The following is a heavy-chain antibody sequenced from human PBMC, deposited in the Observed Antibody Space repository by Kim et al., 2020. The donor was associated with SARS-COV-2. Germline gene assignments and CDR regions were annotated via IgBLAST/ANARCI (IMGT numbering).Heavy chain of an antibody. V-gene: IGHV1-2*02. CDR2: GGT. D-gene: IGHD6-6*01. Sequence: GGTNFAQRFQGRVTISRDTSISTAYMELTRLTSDDTAVYYCATEMAALDYWGQGTLVTVSS. J-gene: IGHJ4*02. CDR3: ATEMAALDY.